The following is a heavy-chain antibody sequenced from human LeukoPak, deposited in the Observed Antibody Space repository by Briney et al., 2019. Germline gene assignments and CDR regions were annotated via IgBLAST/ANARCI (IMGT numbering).Heavy chain of an antibody. CDR1: GFTFSYYS. J-gene: IGHJ3*01. CDR2: SNTDGTI. CDR3: VRDRDYAFDF. V-gene: IGHV3-48*02. Sequence: GGSLRLSCAASGFTFSYYSMNWVRQAPGKGLEWISYSNTDGTISYADSVKGRFTIYRDNAENSLYLQMNSLRDEDTAVYICVRDRDYAFDFWGQGTMATVSS.